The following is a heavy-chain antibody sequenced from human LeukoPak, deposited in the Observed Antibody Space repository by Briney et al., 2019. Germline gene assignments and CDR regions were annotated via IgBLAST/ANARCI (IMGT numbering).Heavy chain of an antibody. J-gene: IGHJ6*04. Sequence: GGSLRLSCAASGFTFSRYSMNWVRQAPGKGLGWVSGISWNSGHKGYADSVKGRFTISRDNAKNSLYLQMNSLRAEDTAVYYCAELGITMIGGVWGKGTTVTISS. D-gene: IGHD3-10*02. CDR3: AELGITMIGGV. CDR1: GFTFSRYS. CDR2: ISWNSGHK. V-gene: IGHV3-21*01.